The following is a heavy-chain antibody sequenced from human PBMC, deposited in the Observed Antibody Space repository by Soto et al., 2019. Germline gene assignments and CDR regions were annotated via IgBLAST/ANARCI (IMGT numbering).Heavy chain of an antibody. CDR3: ASVTFGGVVMAH. CDR2: IYFNGNT. CDR1: AASFSKYY. Sequence: SETLSLTCTVSAASFSKYYWSWIRQPPGKGLEWIGYIYFNGNTNYNPSLKRRVTISIDTSKKQISLNLTSVTDADTAVYYCASVTFGGVVMAHWGQGTLVTVSS. J-gene: IGHJ4*02. D-gene: IGHD3-16*01. V-gene: IGHV4-59*01.